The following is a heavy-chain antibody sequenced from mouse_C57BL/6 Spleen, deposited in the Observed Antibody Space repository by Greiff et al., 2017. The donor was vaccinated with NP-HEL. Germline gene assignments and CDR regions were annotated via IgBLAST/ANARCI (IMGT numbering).Heavy chain of an antibody. CDR3: ASLQLGYFDY. CDR2: IRNKANGYTT. CDR1: GFTFTDYY. V-gene: IGHV7-3*01. J-gene: IGHJ2*01. D-gene: IGHD4-1*02. Sequence: EVMLVESGGGLVQPGGSLSLSCAASGFTFTDYYMSWVRQPPGKALEWLGFIRNKANGYTTEYSASVKGRFTISRDNSQSILYLQMNALRAEDSATYYCASLQLGYFDYWGQGTTLTVSS.